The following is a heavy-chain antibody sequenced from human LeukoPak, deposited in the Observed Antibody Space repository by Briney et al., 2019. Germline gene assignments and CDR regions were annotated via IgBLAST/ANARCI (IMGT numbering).Heavy chain of an antibody. CDR3: AKGWYGGNSRMYGCFDY. Sequence: GGSLRLPCAASGFTFSSYAMSWVRQAPGKGLEWVSAISGSGGSTYYADSVKGRFTISRDNSKNTLYLQMNSLRAEDTAVYYCAKGWYGGNSRMYGCFDYWGQGTLVTVSS. CDR1: GFTFSSYA. J-gene: IGHJ4*02. CDR2: ISGSGGST. V-gene: IGHV3-23*01. D-gene: IGHD4-23*01.